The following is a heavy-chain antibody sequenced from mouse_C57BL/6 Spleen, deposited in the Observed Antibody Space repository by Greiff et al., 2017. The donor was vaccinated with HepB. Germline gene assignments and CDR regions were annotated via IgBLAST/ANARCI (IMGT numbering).Heavy chain of an antibody. V-gene: IGHV1-82*01. CDR1: GYAFSSSW. CDR2: IYPGDGDT. D-gene: IGHD2-4*01. Sequence: VQLQESGPELVKPGASVKISCKASGYAFSSSWMNWVKQRPGKGLEWIGRIYPGDGDTNYNGKFKGKATLTADKSSSTAYMQLSSLTSEDSAVYFCARREDYDEDFDYWGQGTTLTVSS. J-gene: IGHJ2*01. CDR3: ARREDYDEDFDY.